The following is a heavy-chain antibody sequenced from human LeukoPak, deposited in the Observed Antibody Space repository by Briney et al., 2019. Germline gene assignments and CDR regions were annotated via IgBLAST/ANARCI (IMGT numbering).Heavy chain of an antibody. Sequence: GGSLRLSCAASGFTFSSYSMNWVRQAPGKGLEWVSSIGSSSSYIYYADSVKGRFTISRDNAKNSLYLQMNSLRAEDTAVYYCARDKVLTGYTLDYWGQGTLVTVSS. CDR1: GFTFSSYS. CDR3: ARDKVLTGYTLDY. CDR2: IGSSSSYI. J-gene: IGHJ4*02. V-gene: IGHV3-21*01. D-gene: IGHD3-9*01.